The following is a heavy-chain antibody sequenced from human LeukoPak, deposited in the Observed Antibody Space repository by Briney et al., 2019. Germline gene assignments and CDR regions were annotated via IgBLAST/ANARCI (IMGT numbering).Heavy chain of an antibody. J-gene: IGHJ6*03. V-gene: IGHV4-39*07. CDR2: IYYSGST. Sequence: SETLSLTCTVSGGSISSSSYYWGWIRQPPGKGLEWIGSIYYSGSTYYNPSLKSRVTISVDTSKNQFSLKLSSVTAADTAVYYCARVTTGYMDVWGKGTTVTVSS. CDR1: GGSISSSSYY. CDR3: ARVTTGYMDV. D-gene: IGHD4-11*01.